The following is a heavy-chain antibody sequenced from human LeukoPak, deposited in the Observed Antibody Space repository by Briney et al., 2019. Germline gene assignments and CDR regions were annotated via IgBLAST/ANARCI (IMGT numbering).Heavy chain of an antibody. CDR1: GFTFSSYA. CDR2: ISYDGSNK. Sequence: PGGSLRLSCAASGFTFSSYAMNWVRQAPGKGLEWVAVISYDGSNKYYADSVKGRFTISRDNSKNTLYLQMNSLRAEDTAVYYCARDREDGSGSYYPLFIDYWGQGTLVTVSS. J-gene: IGHJ4*02. D-gene: IGHD3-10*01. V-gene: IGHV3-30-3*01. CDR3: ARDREDGSGSYYPLFIDY.